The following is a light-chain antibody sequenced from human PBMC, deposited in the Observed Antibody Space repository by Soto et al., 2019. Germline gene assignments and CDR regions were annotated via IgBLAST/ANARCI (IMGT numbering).Light chain of an antibody. CDR1: QSISSW. J-gene: IGKJ4*01. CDR2: DAS. Sequence: DIQMTQSPSTLSASVGDRVTITCRASQSISSWLAWYQQKPGKAPKLLIYDASSLESGVPSRFSGSGSGTEFTLSISSLQPDDFATYYCQQYNSFPLTFGGGTKVEIK. CDR3: QQYNSFPLT. V-gene: IGKV1-5*01.